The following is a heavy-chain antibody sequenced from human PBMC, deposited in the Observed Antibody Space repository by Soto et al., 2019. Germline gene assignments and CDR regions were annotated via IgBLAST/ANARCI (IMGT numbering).Heavy chain of an antibody. J-gene: IGHJ4*02. CDR1: GYTFSNYG. Sequence: QVQLVQSGAEVKKPGASVRVSCRTSGYTFSNYGISWVRQDPGQGLEWMGWVSAYIGNTHYARKLHGRHTMTKDTSTSTAQMDVRGLTSDDTAVYYCARSPLEYCSGSICYSDFWGQGTLVTVSS. V-gene: IGHV1-18*01. D-gene: IGHD2-15*01. CDR2: VSAYIGNT. CDR3: ARSPLEYCSGSICYSDF.